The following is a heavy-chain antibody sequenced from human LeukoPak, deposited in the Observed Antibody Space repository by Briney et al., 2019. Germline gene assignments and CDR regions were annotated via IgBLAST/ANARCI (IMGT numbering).Heavy chain of an antibody. CDR3: TRDLPTPPYNWFDP. D-gene: IGHD5/OR15-5a*01. J-gene: IGHJ5*02. CDR2: INHSGST. V-gene: IGHV4-34*01. Sequence: PSETLSLTCAVYGGSFSGYYWSWIRQPPGKGLEWIGEINHSGSTNYNPSLKSRVTISVDTSKNQFSLKLSSVTAADTAVYYCTRDLPTPPYNWFDPWGQGTLVTVSS. CDR1: GGSFSGYY.